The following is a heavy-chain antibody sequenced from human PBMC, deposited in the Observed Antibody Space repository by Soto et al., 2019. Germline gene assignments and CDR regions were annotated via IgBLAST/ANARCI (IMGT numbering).Heavy chain of an antibody. Sequence: QVQLVESGGGVGQPGRSLRLSCAASGFSFNTYGMHWVRRAPGKGLEWVALISYDGSNSYYVDSVRGRFTISRDNSKKTMYLRMNSLRPEETAVYFCVKPSSGYSFGDRPGRTEVYFDSWGQGTLVTVSS. D-gene: IGHD5-18*01. V-gene: IGHV3-30*18. CDR3: VKPSSGYSFGDRPGRTEVYFDS. CDR2: ISYDGSNS. CDR1: GFSFNTYG. J-gene: IGHJ4*02.